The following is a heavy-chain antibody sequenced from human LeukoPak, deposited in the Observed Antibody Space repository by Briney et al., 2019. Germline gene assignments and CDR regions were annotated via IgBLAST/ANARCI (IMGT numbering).Heavy chain of an antibody. CDR1: GDSVSSNSAA. CDR2: TYYRSKWYN. Sequence: SQTLSLTCAISGDSVSSNSAAWNWIRQSPSRGLEWLARTYYRSKWYNDYAVSVKSRITINPDTSKNQFSLQLNSVTPEDTAVYYCARVEQQRGGYYYYGMDVWGQGTTVTVSS. D-gene: IGHD6-13*01. CDR3: ARVEQQRGGYYYYGMDV. J-gene: IGHJ6*02. V-gene: IGHV6-1*01.